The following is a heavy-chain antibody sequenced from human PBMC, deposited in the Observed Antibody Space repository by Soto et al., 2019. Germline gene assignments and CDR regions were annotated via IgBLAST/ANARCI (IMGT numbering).Heavy chain of an antibody. J-gene: IGHJ6*02. CDR3: ARFEYSSSWSFLGALSGMDV. CDR2: IDPSDSYT. Sequence: GESLKISCKGSGYSFTSYWISWVRQMPGKGLEWMGRIDPSDSYTNYSPSFQGHVTISADKSISTAYLQWSSLKASDTAMYYCARFEYSSSWSFLGALSGMDVWGQGTTVTVSS. V-gene: IGHV5-10-1*01. D-gene: IGHD6-6*01. CDR1: GYSFTSYW.